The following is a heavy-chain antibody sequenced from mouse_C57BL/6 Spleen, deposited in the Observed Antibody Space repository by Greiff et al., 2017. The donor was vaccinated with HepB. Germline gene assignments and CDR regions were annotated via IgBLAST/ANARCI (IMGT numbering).Heavy chain of an antibody. D-gene: IGHD2-4*01. CDR3: TREYDYDGYYAMDY. Sequence: EVKLMESGEGLVKPGGSLKLSCAASGFTFSSYAMSWVRQTPEKRLEWVAYISSGGDYIYYADTVKGRFTISRDNARNTLYLQMSSLKSEDTAMYYCTREYDYDGYYAMDYWGQGTSVTVSS. V-gene: IGHV5-9-1*02. J-gene: IGHJ4*01. CDR2: ISSGGDYI. CDR1: GFTFSSYA.